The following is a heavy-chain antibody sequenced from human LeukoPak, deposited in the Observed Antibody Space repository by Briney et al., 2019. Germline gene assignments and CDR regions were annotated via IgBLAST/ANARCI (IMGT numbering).Heavy chain of an antibody. CDR3: AKSLSWARFYYYYGMDV. Sequence: WASVKVSCKASGYTFTSYYMHWVRQAPGQGLEWMGIINPSGGSTSYAQKFQGRVTMTRDTSTSTVYMELSSLRSEDTAVYYCAKSLSWARFYYYYGMDVWGQGTTVTVSS. V-gene: IGHV1-46*01. D-gene: IGHD3-16*01. J-gene: IGHJ6*02. CDR2: INPSGGST. CDR1: GYTFTSYY.